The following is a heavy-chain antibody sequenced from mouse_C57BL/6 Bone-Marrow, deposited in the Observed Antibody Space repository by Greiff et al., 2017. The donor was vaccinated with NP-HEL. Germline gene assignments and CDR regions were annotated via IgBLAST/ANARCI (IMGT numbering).Heavy chain of an antibody. Sequence: EVKLVESGGGLVQPGGSLSLSCAASGFTFTDYYMSWVRQPPGKALEWLGFIRNKANGYTTEYSASVKGRFTISRDNSQSILYLQMNALRAEDSATYYCARPSTTVVADFAYWGQGTLVTVSA. V-gene: IGHV7-3*01. CDR1: GFTFTDYY. CDR2: IRNKANGYTT. D-gene: IGHD1-1*01. J-gene: IGHJ3*01. CDR3: ARPSTTVVADFAY.